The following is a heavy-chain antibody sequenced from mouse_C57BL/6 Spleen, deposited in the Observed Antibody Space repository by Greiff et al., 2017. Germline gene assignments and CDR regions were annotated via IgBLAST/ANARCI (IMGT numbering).Heavy chain of an antibody. D-gene: IGHD1-1*01. Sequence: QVQLQQPGAELVKPGASVKMSCKASGYTFTSYWITWVKQRPGPSLEWIGDIYPGSGSTNYNEKFKSTATLTVDTSSSTAYMQLSSLTSEDSAVYYCADTVVSYWYFDVWGTGTTVTVSS. V-gene: IGHV1-55*01. CDR1: GYTFTSYW. J-gene: IGHJ1*03. CDR2: IYPGSGST. CDR3: ADTVVSYWYFDV.